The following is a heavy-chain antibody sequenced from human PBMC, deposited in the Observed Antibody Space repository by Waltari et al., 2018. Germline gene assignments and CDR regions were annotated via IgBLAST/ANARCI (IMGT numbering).Heavy chain of an antibody. J-gene: IGHJ4*02. CDR1: GYTISSGYC. Sequence: QVHLQESGPGLVKPGETLSLTCTVSGYTISSGYCWGWIRQPPGKGLEWIGSLWHTGTTFYRSSLKSRVTISGDAAQNQFALKLSSVTAADTALYYCARDYNLESDFDSWGQGTLVTVSS. D-gene: IGHD1-20*01. V-gene: IGHV4-38-2*02. CDR3: ARDYNLESDFDS. CDR2: LWHTGTT.